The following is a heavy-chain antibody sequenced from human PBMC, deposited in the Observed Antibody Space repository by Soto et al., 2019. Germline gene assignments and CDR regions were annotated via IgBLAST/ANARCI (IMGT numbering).Heavy chain of an antibody. V-gene: IGHV3-72*01. CDR1: GFTFSDHY. J-gene: IGHJ4*02. D-gene: IGHD3-10*02. CDR2: TRKKINSYTT. Sequence: EVQLVGAGGGLAQPGGPLRLSCVASGFTFSDHYMNWVHQPPGKGLEWVGRTRKKINSYTTEHAASVKDRFTISRDESTNPLCLEMHRLGIADKALYYCSRVGYYVPETPHWLFLDYWGQGNVVTVSS. CDR3: SRVGYYVPETPHWLFLDY.